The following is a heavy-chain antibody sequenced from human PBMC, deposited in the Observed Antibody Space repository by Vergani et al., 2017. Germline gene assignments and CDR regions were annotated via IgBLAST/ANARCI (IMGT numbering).Heavy chain of an antibody. D-gene: IGHD6-6*01. CDR2: ISGSGGST. Sequence: EVQLLESGGGLVQPGGSLRLSCAASGFTFSSYAMSWVRQAPGKGLEWVSVISGSGGSTYYADSVKGRFTISRDNSKNTLYLQMNSLRAEDTAVYYCAKTFYSSSRGGDYWGQGTLVTVSS. CDR3: AKTFYSSSRGGDY. CDR1: GFTFSSYA. J-gene: IGHJ4*02. V-gene: IGHV3-23*01.